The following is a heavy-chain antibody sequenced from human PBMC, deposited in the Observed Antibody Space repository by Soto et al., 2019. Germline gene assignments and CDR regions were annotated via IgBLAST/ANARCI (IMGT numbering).Heavy chain of an antibody. CDR3: AANMVRGARLIYYYYYGMDV. V-gene: IGHV3-30*03. D-gene: IGHD3-10*01. CDR2: ISYDGSNK. Sequence: RLSCAASGFTFSSYGMHWVRQAPGKGLEWVAVISYDGSNKYYADSVKGRFTISRDNSKNTLYLQMNSLRAEDTAVYYCAANMVRGARLIYYYYYGMDVWGQGTTVTVSS. CDR1: GFTFSSYG. J-gene: IGHJ6*02.